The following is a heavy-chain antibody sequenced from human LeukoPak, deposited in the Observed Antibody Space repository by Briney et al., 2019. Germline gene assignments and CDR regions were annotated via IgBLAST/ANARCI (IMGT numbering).Heavy chain of an antibody. CDR1: GYTFTSYG. V-gene: IGHV1-18*01. Sequence: ASVKVSCKASGYTFTSYGISWVRQAPGQGLEWMGWISAYNGNTNYAQKLQGRVTMTTDTSTSTAYMELRSLRSDDTAVYYCARVPFRTTVVTPGAFDIWGQGTMVTVSS. CDR2: ISAYNGNT. J-gene: IGHJ3*02. D-gene: IGHD4-23*01. CDR3: ARVPFRTTVVTPGAFDI.